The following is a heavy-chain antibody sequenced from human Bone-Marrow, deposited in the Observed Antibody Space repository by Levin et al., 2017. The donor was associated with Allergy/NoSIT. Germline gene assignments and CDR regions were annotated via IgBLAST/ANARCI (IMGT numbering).Heavy chain of an antibody. CDR2: IYYSGST. D-gene: IGHD6-13*01. V-gene: IGHV4-30-4*01. CDR3: ATSVAGRSDY. CDR1: GGSITSPDYY. Sequence: SETLSLTCTVSGGSITSPDYYWTWIRQPPGKGLEWIGYIYYSGSTYYNPSLKSRVTISVDTSKNQFSLQLSSVTAADTAVYYCATSVAGRSDYWGQGTLITGSS. J-gene: IGHJ4*02.